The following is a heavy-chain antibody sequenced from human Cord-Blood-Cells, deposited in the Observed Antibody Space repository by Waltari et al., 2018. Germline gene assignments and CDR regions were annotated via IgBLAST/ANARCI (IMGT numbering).Heavy chain of an antibody. CDR1: GGSLSSGGYS. CDR2: IYHSGST. J-gene: IGHJ5*02. D-gene: IGHD2-15*01. V-gene: IGHV4-30-2*01. CDR3: ARGVVVAANNWFDP. Sequence: LQESGSGLVKPSQTLSLTCAVSGGSLSSGGYSWSWIRQPPGKGLEWIGYIYHSGSTYYNPSLKSRVTISVDRSKNQFSLKLSSVTAADTAVYYCARGVVVAANNWFDPWGQGTLVTVSS.